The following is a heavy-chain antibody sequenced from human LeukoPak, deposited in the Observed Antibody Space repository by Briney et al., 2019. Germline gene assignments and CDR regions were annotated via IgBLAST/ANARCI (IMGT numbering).Heavy chain of an antibody. J-gene: IGHJ4*02. D-gene: IGHD6-19*01. CDR2: ISYDGSNK. Sequence: GGSLRLSCAASGFTFSSYAMHWVRQAPGKGLEWVAVISYDGSNKYCADSVKGRFTISRDNSKNTLYLQMNSLRAEDTAVYYCARVKAVAGTFWGQGTLVTVSS. V-gene: IGHV3-30*04. CDR1: GFTFSSYA. CDR3: ARVKAVAGTF.